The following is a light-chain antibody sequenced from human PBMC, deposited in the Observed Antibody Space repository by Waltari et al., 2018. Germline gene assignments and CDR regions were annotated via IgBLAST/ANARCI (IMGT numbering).Light chain of an antibody. Sequence: IVLTQSPDTLSLSPGQRATLSCRASQTINNNFLVWYQQKPGQAPRLLIHGASSRAPGFPDRFSGSGSGTDFTLTISRLEPEDVAVYYCQQYDGSILTFGGGTKVEI. V-gene: IGKV3-20*01. CDR3: QQYDGSILT. CDR1: QTINNNF. J-gene: IGKJ4*01. CDR2: GAS.